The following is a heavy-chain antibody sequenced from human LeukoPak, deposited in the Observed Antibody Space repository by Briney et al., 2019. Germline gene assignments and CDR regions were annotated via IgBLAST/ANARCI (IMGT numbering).Heavy chain of an antibody. CDR2: IYSAGRT. V-gene: IGHV3-66*01. CDR3: ARSSSSWHFYFDY. J-gene: IGHJ4*02. Sequence: GGSLRLSCAASGFTVSHNYMSWVRQAPGKGLEWVSVIYSAGRTYYGDSVKGRFTISRDNSKNRLYLQMHSLRAEDTAVYYCARSSSSWHFYFDYWGQGTLVTVSS. CDR1: GFTVSHNY. D-gene: IGHD6-13*01.